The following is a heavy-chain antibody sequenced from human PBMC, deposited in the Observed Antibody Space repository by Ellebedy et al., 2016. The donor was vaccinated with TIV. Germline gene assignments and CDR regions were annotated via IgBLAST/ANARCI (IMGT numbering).Heavy chain of an antibody. Sequence: GGSLRLXXAASGFTFKSYDVHWVRQVPGKGLEWVAVISSDGCRKHYADSVKGRFTISRDNSKNTLFLQMNSLRPEDAAVFYCAKEKRYCSSANCPLGYWGQGNLVTVSS. D-gene: IGHD2-2*01. CDR1: GFTFKSYD. CDR2: ISSDGCRK. V-gene: IGHV3-30*18. J-gene: IGHJ4*02. CDR3: AKEKRYCSSANCPLGY.